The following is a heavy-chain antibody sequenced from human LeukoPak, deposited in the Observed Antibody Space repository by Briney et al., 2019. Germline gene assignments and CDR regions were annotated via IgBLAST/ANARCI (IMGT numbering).Heavy chain of an antibody. J-gene: IGHJ5*02. CDR1: GGSISSSSYY. V-gene: IGHV4-39*07. CDR2: IYYSGST. CDR3: ARVQYSNSWYGGNWFDP. Sequence: PSETLSLTCTVSGGSISSSSYYWGWIRQPPGKGLEWIGSIYYSGSTYYIPSLKSRVTISVDTSKNQLSLKLTSVTAADTAVYYCARVQYSNSWYGGNWFDPWGQGTLVTVSS. D-gene: IGHD6-13*01.